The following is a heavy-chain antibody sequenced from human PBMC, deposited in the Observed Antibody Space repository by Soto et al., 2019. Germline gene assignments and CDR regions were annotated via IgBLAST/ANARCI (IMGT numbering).Heavy chain of an antibody. CDR3: ASLRGFWSGYYIDY. CDR2: IYHSGST. CDR1: GGSISSGGYS. V-gene: IGHV4-30-2*01. D-gene: IGHD3-3*01. Sequence: SETLSLTCAVSGGSISSGGYSWSWIRQPPGKGLEWIGYIYHSGSTYYNPSLKSRVTISVDRSKNQFSLKLSSVTAADTAVYYCASLRGFWSGYYIDYWGQGTRVTVSS. J-gene: IGHJ4*02.